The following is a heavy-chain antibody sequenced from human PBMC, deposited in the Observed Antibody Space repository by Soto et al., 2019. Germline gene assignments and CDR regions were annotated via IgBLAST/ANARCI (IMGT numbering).Heavy chain of an antibody. J-gene: IGHJ2*01. CDR2: ISRSGDST. CDR1: GFTPRSYA. CDR3: AKVVGDEYGDSWCWYFDL. V-gene: IGHV3-23*01. Sequence: EVQLLESGGGLVQPGGSLRLSCAASGFTPRSYALSWVRQAAGKGLEWVSAISRSGDSTYYADSVKGRFTISRDNSTNMLYLQRCSLRAEGTAIYYCAKVVGDEYGDSWCWYFDLWGRGTLVTVSS. D-gene: IGHD4-17*01.